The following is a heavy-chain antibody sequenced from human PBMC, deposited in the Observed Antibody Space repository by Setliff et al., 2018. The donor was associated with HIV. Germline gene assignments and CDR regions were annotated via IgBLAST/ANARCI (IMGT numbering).Heavy chain of an antibody. V-gene: IGHV3-49*03. CDR2: IRSKTYGGTT. CDR3: GRVGGAAEPYYYFMDV. CDR1: GFTFGDDA. D-gene: IGHD3-16*01. Sequence: GGSLRLSCTASGFTFGDDAMSWFRQAPGKGLEWVGFIRSKTYGGTTEYAASVKGRFIISRDDSKSIAYLQMDSLKTEGTAVYYCGRVGGAAEPYYYFMDVWGKGTTVTVSS. J-gene: IGHJ6*03.